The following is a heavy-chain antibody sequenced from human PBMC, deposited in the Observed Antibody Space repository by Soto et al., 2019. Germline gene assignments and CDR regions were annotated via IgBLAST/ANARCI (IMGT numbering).Heavy chain of an antibody. CDR2: INANSGVT. J-gene: IGHJ4*02. CDR3: ARAGLTTLELATIY. D-gene: IGHD5-12*01. V-gene: IGHV1-2*02. CDR1: RYTFTDYY. Sequence: ASVKVSCKASRYTFTDYYVHWVRQSPGQGLEWMGWINANSGVTKFPQKFQGRVIMTRDTSISTVYMELSRPTSDDTAVYYCARAGLTTLELATIYWGQGTQVTVSS.